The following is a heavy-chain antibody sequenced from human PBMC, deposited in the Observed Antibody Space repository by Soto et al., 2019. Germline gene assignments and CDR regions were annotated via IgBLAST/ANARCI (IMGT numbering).Heavy chain of an antibody. CDR3: AREYYYGSGGAY. Sequence: ASVKVSCKASGYTFTSYDINWVRQATGQGLEWMGWMNPNSGNTGYAQKFQGRVTMTRNTSISTAYMELRSLRSDDTAVYYCAREYYYGSGGAYWGQGTLVTVSS. J-gene: IGHJ4*02. V-gene: IGHV1-8*01. D-gene: IGHD3-10*01. CDR2: MNPNSGNT. CDR1: GYTFTSYD.